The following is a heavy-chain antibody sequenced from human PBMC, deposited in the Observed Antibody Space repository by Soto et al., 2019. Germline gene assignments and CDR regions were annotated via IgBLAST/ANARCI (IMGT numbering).Heavy chain of an antibody. D-gene: IGHD3-16*01. CDR1: GYTFTTYG. Sequence: QVPLVQSGGEVKKPGASVKGSCKTSGYTFTTYGISWVRQAPGQGLEWVGWISAYSGKTHYAQKFQGKVTMTTDTSTNTAYLELRSLRSEDTAVYYSARDPYLGDHQYWGQGTLVTVSS. CDR2: ISAYSGKT. V-gene: IGHV1-18*01. J-gene: IGHJ4*02. CDR3: ARDPYLGDHQY.